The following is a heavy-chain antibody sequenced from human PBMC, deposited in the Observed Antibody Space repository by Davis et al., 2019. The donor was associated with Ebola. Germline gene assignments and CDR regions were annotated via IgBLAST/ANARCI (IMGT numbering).Heavy chain of an antibody. CDR2: IKSKTDGGTT. J-gene: IGHJ4*02. Sequence: PGGSLRLSCAASGFTVSNAWMSWVRQAPGKGLEWVDRIKSKTDGGTTDYAAPVKGRFTISRDDSKNTLYLQMNSLNTEDTAVYYCVEDWNYDNIFVYWGQGTLVTVSS. D-gene: IGHD1-7*01. CDR1: GFTVSNAW. V-gene: IGHV3-15*01. CDR3: VEDWNYDNIFVY.